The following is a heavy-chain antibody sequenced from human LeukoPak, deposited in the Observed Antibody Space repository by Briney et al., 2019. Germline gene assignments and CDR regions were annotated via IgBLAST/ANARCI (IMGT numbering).Heavy chain of an antibody. Sequence: GGSLRLSCAASGFTFSSYAMSWVRQAPGKGLEWVSAISGSGGSTYYADSVKGRVTISRDNSKNTLYLQMSSLRAEDTAVYYCAKGKDYYYGMDVWGQGTTVTVSS. CDR2: ISGSGGST. CDR1: GFTFSSYA. J-gene: IGHJ6*02. CDR3: AKGKDYYYGMDV. V-gene: IGHV3-23*01.